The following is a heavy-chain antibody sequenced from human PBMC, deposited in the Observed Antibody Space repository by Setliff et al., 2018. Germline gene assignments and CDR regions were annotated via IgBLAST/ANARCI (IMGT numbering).Heavy chain of an antibody. Sequence: SETLSLTCTVSGGSISSHYWSWIRQPPGKGLEWIGSIYYSGSTNYNPSRKSRVTISVDTSKNQFSLKLSSVTAADTALYYCTVYNTGSSKDHYWGQGTPVTVSS. CDR1: GGSISSHY. V-gene: IGHV4-59*11. CDR2: IYYSGST. J-gene: IGHJ4*02. CDR3: TVYNTGSSKDHY. D-gene: IGHD2-8*02.